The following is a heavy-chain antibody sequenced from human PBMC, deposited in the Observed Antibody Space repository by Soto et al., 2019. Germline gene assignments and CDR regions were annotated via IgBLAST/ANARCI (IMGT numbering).Heavy chain of an antibody. CDR2: INSDGSST. CDR3: FSSGWSMSQPLYFDY. CDR1: GFTFSSYW. J-gene: IGHJ4*02. D-gene: IGHD6-19*01. Sequence: GGSLRLSCAASGFTFSSYWMHWVRQAPGKGLVWVSRINSDGSSTSYADSVKGRFTISRDNAKNTLYLQMNSLRAEDTAVYYCFSSGWSMSQPLYFDYWGQGTLVTVSS. V-gene: IGHV3-74*01.